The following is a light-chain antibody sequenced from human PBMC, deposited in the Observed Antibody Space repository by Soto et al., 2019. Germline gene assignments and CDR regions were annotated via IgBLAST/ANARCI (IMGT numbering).Light chain of an antibody. CDR3: SSHIPSNTRV. CDR2: EVS. V-gene: IGLV2-14*03. Sequence: QSVLTQPASVSGSPGQSIAISCTGTSSDVGAYDFVSWYQQHPDKAPKLLIYEVSNRPSGVSDRFSGSKSVNTATLTISGLQAEDEADYYCSSHIPSNTRVFGTGTKVTVL. CDR1: SSDVGAYDF. J-gene: IGLJ1*01.